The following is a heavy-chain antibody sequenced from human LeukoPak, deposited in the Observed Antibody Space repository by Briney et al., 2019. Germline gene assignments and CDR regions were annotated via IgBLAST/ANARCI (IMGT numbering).Heavy chain of an antibody. V-gene: IGHV4-31*03. D-gene: IGHD4-17*01. J-gene: IGHJ4*02. CDR1: GGSISSGGYY. CDR3: ARDNGDLLFDY. CDR2: IYYGGST. Sequence: PSETLSLTCTVSGGSISSGGYYWSWIRQHPGKGLEWIGYIYYGGSTYYNPSLKSRVTISVDTSKNQFSLKLSSVTAAGTAVYYCARDNGDLLFDYWGQGTLVTVSS.